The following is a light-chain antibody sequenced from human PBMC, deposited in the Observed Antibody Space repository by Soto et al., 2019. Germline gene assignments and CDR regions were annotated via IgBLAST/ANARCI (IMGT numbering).Light chain of an antibody. CDR1: SSDVGGYNY. V-gene: IGLV2-14*01. J-gene: IGLJ1*01. Sequence: QSVLTQPASVSGSPGQSITISCTGTSSDVGGYNYVSWYQQHPGKAPKLMIYEVSNRPSGVSNRFSGSKSGNTASLTISGLQADDEADYYCTSYSSSDIFYVFGTGTKVTVL. CDR3: TSYSSSDIFYV. CDR2: EVS.